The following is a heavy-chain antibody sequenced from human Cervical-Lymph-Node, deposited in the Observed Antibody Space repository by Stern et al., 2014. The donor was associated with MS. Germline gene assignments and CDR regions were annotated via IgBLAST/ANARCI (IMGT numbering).Heavy chain of an antibody. J-gene: IGHJ4*02. D-gene: IGHD3-9*01. CDR1: GDTFSSYA. Sequence: VQLVQSGAEVKKPGASGKGSCKASGDTFSSYAISWVRQAPGQGLEWMGWIIPIFGSANYAQKLQGRVTITADQATSTAYMWLSSLRSEATAVYYCARGWSYDNLTGSSYWGQGTLVTVSS. CDR3: ARGWSYDNLTGSSY. CDR2: IIPIFGSA. V-gene: IGHV1-69*19.